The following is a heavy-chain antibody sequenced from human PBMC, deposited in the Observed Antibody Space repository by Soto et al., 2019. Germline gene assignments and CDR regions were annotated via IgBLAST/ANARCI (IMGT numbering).Heavy chain of an antibody. Sequence: GASVKVSCKASGYTFTSYGISWVRQAPGQGLEWMGGIIPYNGTANYAQKLQGRVTITADESTSTAYMELSSLRSEDTAVYYCARVGAHADSDYYYYGMDVWGQGTTVTVSS. CDR2: IIPYNGTA. V-gene: IGHV1-69*13. CDR1: GYTFTSYG. J-gene: IGHJ6*02. D-gene: IGHD1-26*01. CDR3: ARVGAHADSDYYYYGMDV.